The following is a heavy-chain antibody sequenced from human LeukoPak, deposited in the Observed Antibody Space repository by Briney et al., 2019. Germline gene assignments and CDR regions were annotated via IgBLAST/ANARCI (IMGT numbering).Heavy chain of an antibody. J-gene: IGHJ5*02. CDR1: GYTFTNYY. CDR3: ARRNHVAGTGGWFDP. V-gene: IGHV1-46*01. CDR2: INPSSGST. D-gene: IGHD6-19*01. Sequence: ASVKVSCKASGYTFTNYYIHWVRQAPGQGLEWMAIINPSSGSTSYAQKFQGRVTMTRDTSTSTVYMELNSLTSEDTAMYYCARRNHVAGTGGWFDPWGQGTLVTVSS.